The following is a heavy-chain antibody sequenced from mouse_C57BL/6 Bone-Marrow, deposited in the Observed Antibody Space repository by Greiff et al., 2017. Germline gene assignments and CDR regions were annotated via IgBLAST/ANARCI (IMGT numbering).Heavy chain of an antibody. V-gene: IGHV5-12*01. Sequence: VQLKESGGGLVQPGGSLKLSCAASGFTFSDYYMYWVRQTPEKRLEWVAYISNGGGSTYYPDTVKGRFTISRDNAKNTLYLQMSRLKSEDTAMYYCARRDGGFAYWGQGTLVTVSA. CDR2: ISNGGGST. D-gene: IGHD1-1*01. CDR3: ARRDGGFAY. CDR1: GFTFSDYY. J-gene: IGHJ3*01.